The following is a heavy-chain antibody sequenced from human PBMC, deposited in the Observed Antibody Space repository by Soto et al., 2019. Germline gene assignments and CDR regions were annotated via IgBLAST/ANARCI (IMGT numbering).Heavy chain of an antibody. CDR3: GRTDLSGFEFFDS. CDR1: GGSFSTRGYY. V-gene: IGHV4-39*01. J-gene: IGHJ4*02. D-gene: IGHD5-12*01. CDR2: INYSGGT. Sequence: QLLLQESGPGLVKPSETLSLTCSVSGGSFSTRGYYWAWIRQPPGKGLEWIGSINYSGGTYYNPSLKTRLSIFVDTPKNQFSLKLSSLTAADTDVYYCGRTDLSGFEFFDSWGQATVVTVSS.